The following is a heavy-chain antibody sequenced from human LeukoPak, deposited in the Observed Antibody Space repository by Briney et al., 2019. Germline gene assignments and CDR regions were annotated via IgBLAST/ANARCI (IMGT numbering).Heavy chain of an antibody. J-gene: IGHJ5*02. CDR3: ARERTLDP. D-gene: IGHD3-3*01. Sequence: GGSLRLSCAASGFTFSSYSMNWVRQAPGKGLEWVSSISGSSSYIYYADSVKGRFTISRDNAKNSLYLQMNSLRAEDTAVYYCARERTLDPWGQGTLVTVSS. V-gene: IGHV3-21*01. CDR2: ISGSSSYI. CDR1: GFTFSSYS.